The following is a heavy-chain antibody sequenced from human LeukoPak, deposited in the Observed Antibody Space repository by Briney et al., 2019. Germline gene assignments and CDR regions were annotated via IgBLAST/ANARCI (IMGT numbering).Heavy chain of an antibody. CDR3: ARVHYDFWSALTGAFDI. D-gene: IGHD3-3*01. CDR2: IYYGGST. V-gene: IGHV4-30-4*01. CDR1: GGSISSGDYY. J-gene: IGHJ3*02. Sequence: SETLSLTCTVSGGSISSGDYYWSWIRQPPGKGLEWIGYIYYGGSTYYNPSLKSRVTISVDTSKNQFSLKLSSVTAADTAVYFCARVHYDFWSALTGAFDIWGQGTMVTVSS.